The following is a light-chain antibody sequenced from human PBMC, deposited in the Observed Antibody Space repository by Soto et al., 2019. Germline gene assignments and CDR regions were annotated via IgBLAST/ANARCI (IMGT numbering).Light chain of an antibody. CDR3: QKYSSVIT. CDR2: AAS. Sequence: DIQMTQSPSSLSASVGDRVTITCRASQGIRNFLAWYQQKPGKVPKLLISAASTLESGVPSRFSGSGSGKDFTHTITSIQPEDVATYYCQKYSSVITFGQGTRLEIK. CDR1: QGIRNF. J-gene: IGKJ5*01. V-gene: IGKV1-27*01.